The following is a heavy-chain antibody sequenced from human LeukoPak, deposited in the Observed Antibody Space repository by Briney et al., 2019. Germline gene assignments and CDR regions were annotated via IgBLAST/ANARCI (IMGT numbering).Heavy chain of an antibody. D-gene: IGHD3-22*01. CDR2: ISGSGGST. CDR1: GFTVSSNY. CDR3: AKVTYDSSGYSPFDY. J-gene: IGHJ4*02. V-gene: IGHV3-23*01. Sequence: PGGSLRLSCAASGFTVSSNYMSWVRQAPGKGLEWVSAISGSGGSTYYADSVKGRFTISRDNSKNTLYLQMNSLRAEDTAVYYCAKVTYDSSGYSPFDYWGQGTLVTVSS.